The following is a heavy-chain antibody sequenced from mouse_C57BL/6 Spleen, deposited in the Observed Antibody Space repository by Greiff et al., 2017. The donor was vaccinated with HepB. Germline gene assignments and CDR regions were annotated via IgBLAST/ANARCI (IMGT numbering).Heavy chain of an antibody. V-gene: IGHV1-81*01. D-gene: IGHD2-2*01. Sequence: QVQLQQSGAELARPGASVKLSCKASGYTFTSYGISWVKQRTGQGIEWIGEIYPRSGNSYYNEKFKGKATLTADKSSSTAYMELRSLTSEDSAVYFCARGGYDGWYFDVWGTGTTVTVSS. CDR1: GYTFTSYG. J-gene: IGHJ1*03. CDR2: IYPRSGNS. CDR3: ARGGYDGWYFDV.